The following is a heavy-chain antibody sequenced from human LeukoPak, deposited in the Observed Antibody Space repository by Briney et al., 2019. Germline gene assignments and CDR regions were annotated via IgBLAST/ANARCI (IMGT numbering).Heavy chain of an antibody. CDR1: GFTFSSYI. V-gene: IGHV3-21*01. CDR2: ISTGGGYI. Sequence: GGSLRLSCATSGFTFSSYIMNWVRQAPGKGLEWVSSISTGGGYIYYADSVKGRFTISRDNAKNSLYLQVNGLRAEDTAVYYCARDLDPWGQGTPVTVSS. J-gene: IGHJ5*02. CDR3: ARDLDP.